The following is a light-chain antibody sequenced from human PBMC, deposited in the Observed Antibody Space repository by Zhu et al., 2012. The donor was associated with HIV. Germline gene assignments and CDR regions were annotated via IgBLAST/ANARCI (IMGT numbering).Light chain of an antibody. V-gene: IGKV3-20*01. Sequence: EIVLTQSPGTLSLSPGERATLSCRASQSVSSTDLAWYQQKPGQAPRLLIYGASNRAADIPYRFSGSGSGTDFTLTISRLEPEDFVAYYCQHYGTSPPLTFGGGTKVEMK. CDR2: GAS. J-gene: IGKJ4*01. CDR3: QHYGTSPPLT. CDR1: QSVSSTD.